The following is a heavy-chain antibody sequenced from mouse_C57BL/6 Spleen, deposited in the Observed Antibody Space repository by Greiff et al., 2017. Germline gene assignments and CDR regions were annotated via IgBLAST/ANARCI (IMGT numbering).Heavy chain of an antibody. CDR2: IDPVDGET. CDR1: GFNFTDYY. D-gene: IGHD1-1*01. V-gene: IGHV14-2*01. CDR3: ARGVSSYAMDY. J-gene: IGHJ4*01. Sequence: LQLQESGAELVKPGASVKLSCTASGFNFTDYYMHWVKQRPEQGLEWIGMIDPVDGETKYAPKFQGKDTITANTSSNTAYLQLSSLTSEDTAVYYCARGVSSYAMDYWGQGTSVTVSS.